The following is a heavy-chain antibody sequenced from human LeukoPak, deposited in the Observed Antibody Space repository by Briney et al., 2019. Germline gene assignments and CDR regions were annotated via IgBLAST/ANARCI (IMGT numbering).Heavy chain of an antibody. J-gene: IGHJ4*02. CDR1: GYIFTDYY. CDR3: ARDLEYSDYGGNSYYFGY. D-gene: IGHD4-23*01. V-gene: IGHV1-2*02. CDR2: INPNSGGT. Sequence: ASVKVSCKASGYIFTDYYMHWVRQAPGQGLEWMGWINPNSGGTNYAQKFQGRVTMTRDTSISTAYMELSRLRSDDTAVYYCARDLEYSDYGGNSYYFGYWGQGTLVTVSS.